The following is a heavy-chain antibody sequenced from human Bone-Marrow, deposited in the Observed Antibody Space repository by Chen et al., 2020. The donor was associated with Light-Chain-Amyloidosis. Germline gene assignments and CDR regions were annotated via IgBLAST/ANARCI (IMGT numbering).Heavy chain of an antibody. Sequence: QVQLVESGGGEVQPGKSLRLCCAASGFTFRTDGMHWVRQAPGKGLEWVALISYDGNNQYYSDSVKGRFTISRDNSKNTVCLQMNSLRLEDTALYYCAKDLQTYGDYDYYYYGLDVWGQGTAVTVSS. CDR2: ISYDGNNQ. CDR1: GFTFRTDG. CDR3: AKDLQTYGDYDYYYYGLDV. J-gene: IGHJ6*02. V-gene: IGHV3-30*18. D-gene: IGHD4-17*01.